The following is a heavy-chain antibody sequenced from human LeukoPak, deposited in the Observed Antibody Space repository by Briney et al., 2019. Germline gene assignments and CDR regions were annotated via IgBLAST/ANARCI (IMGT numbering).Heavy chain of an antibody. V-gene: IGHV3-21*01. D-gene: IGHD6-25*01. CDR3: ARDVGFPNPLDY. Sequence: PGGSLRLSCAASEFTFSSYSMNWVRQAPGKGLEWVSSISGSSTYIYYADSVKGRFSISRDNATNSLYLQMNSLRAEDTAVYYCARDVGFPNPLDYWGQGTLVTVSS. CDR2: ISGSSTYI. CDR1: EFTFSSYS. J-gene: IGHJ4*02.